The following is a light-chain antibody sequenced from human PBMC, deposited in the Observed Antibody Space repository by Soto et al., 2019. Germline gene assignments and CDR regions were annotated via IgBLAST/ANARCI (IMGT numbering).Light chain of an antibody. CDR2: EVS. J-gene: IGLJ1*01. CDR1: SSDVGGYDY. V-gene: IGLV2-14*01. Sequence: QSVVTQPAXVSGSPGQSITISCTGTSSDVGGYDYVSWYQQHPGKAPKLMIYEVSNRPSGVSNRFSGSKSGNTASLTISGLQAEDEADYYCASYTSSSTYVFGTGTKVTVL. CDR3: ASYTSSSTYV.